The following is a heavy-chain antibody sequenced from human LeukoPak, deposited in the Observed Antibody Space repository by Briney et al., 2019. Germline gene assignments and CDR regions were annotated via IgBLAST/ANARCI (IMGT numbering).Heavy chain of an antibody. J-gene: IGHJ4*02. D-gene: IGHD6-19*01. V-gene: IGHV4-59*08. Sequence: SETLSLTCTVSGGSISSYYWSWIRQPPGKGLEWIGYIYYSGSTNYNPSLKSRVTISVDTSKNQFSLKLSSVTAADTAVYYCARHRGSGWRDIDYWGQGTLVTVSS. CDR3: ARHRGSGWRDIDY. CDR1: GGSISSYY. CDR2: IYYSGST.